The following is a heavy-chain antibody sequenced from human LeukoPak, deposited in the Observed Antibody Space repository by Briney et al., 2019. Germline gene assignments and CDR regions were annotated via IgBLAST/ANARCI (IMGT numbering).Heavy chain of an antibody. CDR2: IYYSGST. D-gene: IGHD5-12*01. CDR1: GGSISSYY. V-gene: IGHV4-59*12. J-gene: IGHJ4*02. Sequence: SETLSLTCTVSGGSISSYYWSWIRQPPGKGLEWIGYIYYSGSTNYNPSLKSRVTISVDTSKNQFSLKLSSVTAADTAVYYCARALLGGGYVWAYIDYWGQGTLVTVSS. CDR3: ARALLGGGYVWAYIDY.